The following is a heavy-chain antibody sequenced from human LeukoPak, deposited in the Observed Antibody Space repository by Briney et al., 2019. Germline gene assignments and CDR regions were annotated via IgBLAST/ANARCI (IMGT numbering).Heavy chain of an antibody. J-gene: IGHJ4*02. V-gene: IGHV1-2*02. CDR2: ITPKSGDT. Sequence: EASVKVSCKASGYTFSDFYIHWVQQAPGQGLEYVGWITPKSGDTYSPQRFQGRVTMTRDASINTAYMELSSLRSDDTAVYFCARVRLADERAWAYWGQGTLVTVSS. CDR1: GYTFSDFY. CDR3: ARVRLADERAWAY. D-gene: IGHD3-3*02.